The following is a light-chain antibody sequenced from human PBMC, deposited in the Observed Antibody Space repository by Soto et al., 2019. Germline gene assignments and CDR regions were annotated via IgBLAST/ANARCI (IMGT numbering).Light chain of an antibody. J-gene: IGLJ3*02. CDR2: ETS. V-gene: IGLV7-43*01. CDR3: LLYYGGAHWV. CDR1: TGAVTSGHY. Sequence: QAVVTQEPSLTVSPGGTVTLTCASTTGAVTSGHYPNWFQQKPGQAPRTLIYETSNKHSWTPARFSGSLLGGKAALTLSGVQPEDEAEYYCLLYYGGAHWVFGGGTQLTVL.